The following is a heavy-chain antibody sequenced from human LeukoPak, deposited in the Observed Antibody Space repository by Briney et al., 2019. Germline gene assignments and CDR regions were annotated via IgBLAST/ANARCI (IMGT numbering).Heavy chain of an antibody. CDR2: INPNSGGT. CDR3: ARTQYYDSRDRHLDY. V-gene: IGHV1-2*02. J-gene: IGHJ4*02. D-gene: IGHD3-22*01. CDR1: GYTFAGYY. Sequence: ASVKVSCKASGYTFAGYYMHWVRQAPGQGLEWMGWINPNSGGTNYAQKFKGRVTMTRDTSISTAYMELSRLRSDDTAVYYCARTQYYDSRDRHLDYWGQGTLVTVSS.